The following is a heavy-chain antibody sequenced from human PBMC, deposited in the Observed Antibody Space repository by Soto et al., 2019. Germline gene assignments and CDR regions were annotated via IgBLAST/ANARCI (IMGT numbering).Heavy chain of an antibody. CDR3: ARGVVTMVRGVIYNWFDP. D-gene: IGHD3-10*01. CDR1: GGSISSYY. CDR2: IYYSGST. J-gene: IGHJ5*02. V-gene: IGHV4-59*01. Sequence: LSLTCTVSGGSISSYYWSWIRQPPGKGLEWIGYIYYSGSTNYNPSLKSRVTISVDTSKNQFSLKLSSVTAADTAVYYCARGVVTMVRGVIYNWFDPWGQGTLVTVSS.